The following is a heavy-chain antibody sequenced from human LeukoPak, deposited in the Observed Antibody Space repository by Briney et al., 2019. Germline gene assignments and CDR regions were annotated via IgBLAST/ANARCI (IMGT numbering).Heavy chain of an antibody. D-gene: IGHD6-19*01. CDR3: AREDSSGPNWFDP. J-gene: IGHJ5*02. Sequence: SETLSLTCTVSGYSISSGYYWGWIRQPPGKGLEWIGSINHSGSTYYNPSLKSRVTISVDTSKNQFSLKLSSVTAADTAVYYCAREDSSGPNWFDPWGQGTLVTVSS. CDR2: INHSGST. V-gene: IGHV4-38-2*02. CDR1: GYSISSGYY.